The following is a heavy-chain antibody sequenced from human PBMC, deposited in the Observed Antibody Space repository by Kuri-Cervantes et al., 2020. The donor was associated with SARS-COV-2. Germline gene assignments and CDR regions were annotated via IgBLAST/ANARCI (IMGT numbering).Heavy chain of an antibody. CDR1: GFTFSSYA. J-gene: IGHJ4*02. CDR3: VRDGDHWNFDY. V-gene: IGHV3-30*07. CDR2: ISYDRSNK. Sequence: GESLKISCAASGFTFSSYALYWVRQAPGKGLEWVAVISYDRSNKYYADSVKGRFTLSRDNAKNMLFLQMNSLRAEDTAVYYCVRDGDHWNFDYWGQGTLVTVSS. D-gene: IGHD1-1*01.